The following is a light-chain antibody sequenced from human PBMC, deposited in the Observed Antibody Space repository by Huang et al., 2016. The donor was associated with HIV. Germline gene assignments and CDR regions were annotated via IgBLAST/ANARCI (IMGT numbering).Light chain of an antibody. CDR2: DAS. Sequence: EIVLTQSPATLSLSPGDRATLSCRASHSVSSYLGWYQQKPGQAPRLLIYDASNRATGIPTRFSGSGSGTDFTLTIRSLEPEDFAVYYCQHRHSWPYSFGQGTKVEIK. V-gene: IGKV3-11*01. CDR1: HSVSSY. CDR3: QHRHSWPYS. J-gene: IGKJ2*03.